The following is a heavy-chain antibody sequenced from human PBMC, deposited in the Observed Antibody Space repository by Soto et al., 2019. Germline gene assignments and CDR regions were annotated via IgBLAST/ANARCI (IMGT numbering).Heavy chain of an antibody. J-gene: IGHJ4*02. D-gene: IGHD3-22*01. V-gene: IGHV1-69*01. CDR3: ARDGRLGYYDSSGYSEGPFDY. CDR2: IIPIFGTA. CDR1: GGTFSSYA. Sequence: QVQLVQSGAEVKKPGSSVKVSCKASGGTFSSYAISWVRQAPGQGLEWMGGIIPIFGTANYAQKFQGRVTITADESTSTAYMELSSLRSEDTAVYYCARDGRLGYYDSSGYSEGPFDYWGQGTLVTVSS.